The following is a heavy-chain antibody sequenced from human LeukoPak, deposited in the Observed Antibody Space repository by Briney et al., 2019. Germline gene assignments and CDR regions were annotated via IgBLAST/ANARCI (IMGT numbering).Heavy chain of an antibody. V-gene: IGHV3-23*01. CDR2: ISTTGGTT. Sequence: GGSLRLSRAASRFTFTSFAMTCVRQAPGNGLEWVAAISTTGGTTYYADSVKGRFTISRDNSKNTLYLQMNSLRAEDTAVYYCAKRERVGTTIGHWGQGTLVTVSS. CDR3: AKRERVGTTIGH. J-gene: IGHJ4*02. CDR1: RFTFTSFA. D-gene: IGHD1-26*01.